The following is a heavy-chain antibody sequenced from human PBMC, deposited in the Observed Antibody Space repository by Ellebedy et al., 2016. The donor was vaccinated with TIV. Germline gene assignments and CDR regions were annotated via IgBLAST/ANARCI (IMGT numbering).Heavy chain of an antibody. V-gene: IGHV4-59*08. CDR1: GGPITSYF. Sequence: SETLSLTCTVSGGPITSYFWSWVRQPPGKALEWIGYMYHTGNTSYNPSLKSRVTISVDTSKNQFSLRLTSVTAADTAVYYCVKWVDSWGRGTLVVVSS. CDR2: MYHTGNT. J-gene: IGHJ4*02. CDR3: VKWVDS. D-gene: IGHD1-26*01.